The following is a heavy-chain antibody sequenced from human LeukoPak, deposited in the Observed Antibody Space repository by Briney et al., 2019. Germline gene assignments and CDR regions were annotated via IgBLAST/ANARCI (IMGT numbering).Heavy chain of an antibody. D-gene: IGHD3/OR15-3a*01. CDR3: AKARPIFGLVIHADYYYGMDV. CDR1: GFTFSNYG. Sequence: GGSLRLSCAASGFTFSNYGMHWVRQAPGKGLEWVAVISFDGSNETYADSVKGRFTISRDNSKNTLYLQMSSLRAEDTAVYYCAKARPIFGLVIHADYYYGMDVWGQGTTVTVSS. CDR2: ISFDGSNE. V-gene: IGHV3-30*18. J-gene: IGHJ6*02.